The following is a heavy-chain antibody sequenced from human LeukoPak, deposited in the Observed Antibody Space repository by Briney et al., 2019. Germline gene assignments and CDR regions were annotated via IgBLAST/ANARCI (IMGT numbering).Heavy chain of an antibody. V-gene: IGHV4-59*08. J-gene: IGHJ4*02. CDR3: AGPVVAVAYFDH. D-gene: IGHD6-19*01. Sequence: WDTLSLTCTASGGSITSYYWSWIRQPPGKGLEWIGYIYYSGSTNYNPSLKRRVTISVDTSKNQFSLKVSSVTAADAAVYYCAGPVVAVAYFDHWAQGPVLRVPS. CDR1: GGSITSYY. CDR2: IYYSGST.